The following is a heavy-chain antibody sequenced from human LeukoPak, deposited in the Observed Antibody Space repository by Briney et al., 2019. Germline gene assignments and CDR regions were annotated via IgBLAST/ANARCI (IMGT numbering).Heavy chain of an antibody. D-gene: IGHD5-12*01. CDR3: ARDRRVGGGYDSGLDC. CDR2: IYYSGST. V-gene: IGHV4-31*03. J-gene: IGHJ4*02. Sequence: SESLSLTCTVSGGSISSGGYYWTWIRQHPGKGLEWIGYIYYSGSTYYNPSLESRVTISVDTPKNQFSLNLISVTDADSAVYFCARDRRVGGGYDSGLDCWGQGTLVSVSS. CDR1: GGSISSGGYY.